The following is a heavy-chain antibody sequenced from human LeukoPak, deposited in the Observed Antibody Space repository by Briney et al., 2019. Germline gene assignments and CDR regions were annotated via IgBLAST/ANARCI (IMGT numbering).Heavy chain of an antibody. V-gene: IGHV1-2*02. CDR2: INPNSGGT. CDR3: ARDLFSMITFGGVIVYDAFDI. CDR1: GYTLTGYY. Sequence: GASVKVSCKASGYTLTGYYMHWVRQAPGQGLEWMGWINPNSGGTNYAQKFQGRVTTTRDTSISTAYMELSRLRSDDTAVYYCARDLFSMITFGGVIVYDAFDIWGQGTMVTVSS. J-gene: IGHJ3*02. D-gene: IGHD3-16*02.